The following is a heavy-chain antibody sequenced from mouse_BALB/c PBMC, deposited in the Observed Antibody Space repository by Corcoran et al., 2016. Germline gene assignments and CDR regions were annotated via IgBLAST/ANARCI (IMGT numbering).Heavy chain of an antibody. J-gene: IGHJ4*01. CDR1: GYTFTSYV. CDR2: INPYNDGT. V-gene: IGHV1S136*01. D-gene: IGHD3-1*01. CDR3: ARLSSGYAMDY. Sequence: EVQLQQSGPELVKPVASVKMSCKASGYTFTSYVMHWVKQKPGQGLEWIGYINPYNDGTKYNEKFKGKATLTSDKSSSTAYMELSSLTSEDSAVYYCARLSSGYAMDYWGQGTSVTVSS.